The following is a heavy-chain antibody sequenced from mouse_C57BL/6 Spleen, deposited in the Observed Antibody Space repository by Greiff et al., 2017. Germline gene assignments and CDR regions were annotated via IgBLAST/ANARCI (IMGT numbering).Heavy chain of an antibody. D-gene: IGHD2-3*01. CDR1: GYTFTSYG. V-gene: IGHV1-81*01. CDR2: IYPRSGNT. CDR3: ASPIYDGYCVCKWFAY. Sequence: QVQLQQSGAELARPGASVKLSCKASGYTFTSYGISWVKQRTGQGLEWIGEIYPRSGNTYYNGKFKGKATLTADKSSSTAYMEVRRLTSKDSADYFCASPIYDGYCVCKWFAYWGQGTLVTVSA. J-gene: IGHJ3*01.